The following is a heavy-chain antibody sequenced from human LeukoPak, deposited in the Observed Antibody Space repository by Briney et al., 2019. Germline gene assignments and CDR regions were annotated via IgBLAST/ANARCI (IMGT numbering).Heavy chain of an antibody. CDR1: ASTFISYG. J-gene: IGHJ3*02. CDR2: IRSIGSTI. V-gene: IGHV3-48*03. Sequence: GGALRLSCAAPASTFISYGMSGVRRAPGKVGGWGSYIRSIGSTIYSADSVKGLFTISRDNTNNTLYLQINTLRADDTPLYYCARTCIAARNAAFDICGQGRMVTLSS. CDR3: ARTCIAARNAAFDI. D-gene: IGHD6-6*01.